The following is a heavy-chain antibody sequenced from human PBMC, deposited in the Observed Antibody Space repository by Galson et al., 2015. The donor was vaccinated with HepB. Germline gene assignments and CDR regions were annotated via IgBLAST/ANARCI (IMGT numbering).Heavy chain of an antibody. V-gene: IGHV3-30-3*01. D-gene: IGHD4-23*01. J-gene: IGHJ4*02. CDR3: AGAPRVVTSPFDY. Sequence: SLRLSCAASGFTFSSYAMHWVRQAPGEGLEWVAVISYDGSNKYYADSVKGRFTISRDNSKNTLYLQMNSLRAEDTAVYYCAGAPRVVTSPFDYWGQGTLVTVSS. CDR2: ISYDGSNK. CDR1: GFTFSSYA.